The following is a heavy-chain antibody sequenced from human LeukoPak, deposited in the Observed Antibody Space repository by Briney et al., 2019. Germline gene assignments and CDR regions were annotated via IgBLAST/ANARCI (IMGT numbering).Heavy chain of an antibody. V-gene: IGHV3-21*01. Sequence: PGGSLRLSCAASGFTFSSYSMNWVRQAPGKGLECVSSISSSSSYIYYADSVKGRFTISRDNAKNSLYLQMNSLRAEDTAVYYCAREVDYSNSQIDYWGQGTLVTVSS. CDR3: AREVDYSNSQIDY. CDR2: ISSSSSYI. CDR1: GFTFSSYS. D-gene: IGHD4-11*01. J-gene: IGHJ4*02.